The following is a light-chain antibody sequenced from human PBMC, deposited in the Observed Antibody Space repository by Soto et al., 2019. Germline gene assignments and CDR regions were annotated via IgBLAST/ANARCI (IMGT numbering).Light chain of an antibody. CDR2: GAS. J-gene: IGKJ2*01. CDR3: QHYGSSAYT. CDR1: QSVSSSY. V-gene: IGKV3-20*01. Sequence: EIVLTQSPGTLSLSPGERATLSCRASQSVSSSYLAWYQQKPGQAPRLLIYGASSRATGIPDRFSGSGSGTDFTLTISRLEPEDFAVYYCQHYGSSAYTFGQGTTVEIK.